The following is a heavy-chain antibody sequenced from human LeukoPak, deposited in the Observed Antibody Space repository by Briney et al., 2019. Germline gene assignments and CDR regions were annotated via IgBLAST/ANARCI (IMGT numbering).Heavy chain of an antibody. CDR1: GFTFSSYS. D-gene: IGHD5-12*01. Sequence: PGGSLRLSCAASGFTFSSYSMNWVRQAPGKGLEWVSSISSSNSFIYYADSVKGRFTISRGNAKHSLYLQMNSLRAEDTAVYYCARVASGYDSWYFDLWGRGTLVTVSS. V-gene: IGHV3-21*01. CDR3: ARVASGYDSWYFDL. J-gene: IGHJ2*01. CDR2: ISSSNSFI.